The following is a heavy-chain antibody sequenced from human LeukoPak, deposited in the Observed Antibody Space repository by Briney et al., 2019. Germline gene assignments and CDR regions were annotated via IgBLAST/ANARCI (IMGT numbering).Heavy chain of an antibody. CDR3: ARLQYCSGGSCYQTDY. CDR2: INHSGST. D-gene: IGHD2-15*01. CDR1: GGSFSGYY. J-gene: IGHJ4*02. V-gene: IGHV4-34*01. Sequence: KPSETLSLTCAVYGGSFSGYYWSWIRQPPGKGLEWIGEINHSGSTNYNPSLKSRVTISVDTSKNQFSLKLSSVTAADTAVYYCARLQYCSGGSCYQTDYWGQGTLVTVSS.